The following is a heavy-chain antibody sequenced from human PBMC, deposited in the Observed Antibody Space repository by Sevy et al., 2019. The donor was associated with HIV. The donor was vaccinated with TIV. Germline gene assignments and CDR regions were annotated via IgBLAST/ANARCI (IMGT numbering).Heavy chain of an antibody. CDR2: IRSKPKGFTT. V-gene: IGHV3-72*01. CDR3: AAVAADKGYFNI. J-gene: IGHJ2*01. D-gene: IGHD6-19*01. CDR1: GFRLGDLY. Sequence: GGSLRLSCAASGFRLGDLYVDWVRQAPGKGLEWVGRIRSKPKGFTTEYAASVKGRFTISRDDSQNSLYLQMNSLKTDDTARYYCAAVAADKGYFNIWGRGTLVTVSS.